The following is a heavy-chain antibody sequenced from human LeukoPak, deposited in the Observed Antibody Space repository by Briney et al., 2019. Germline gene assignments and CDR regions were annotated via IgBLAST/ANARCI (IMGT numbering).Heavy chain of an antibody. CDR2: IYYSGST. J-gene: IGHJ4*02. V-gene: IGHV4-59*08. D-gene: IGHD1-26*01. Sequence: SETLSLTCTVSGGSISSYYWSWIRQPPGEGLEWIGYIYYSGSTNYNPSLKSRVTISVDTSKNQFSLKLSSVTAADTAVYYCARVNLSGSYVWGQGTLVTVSS. CDR1: GGSISSYY. CDR3: ARVNLSGSYV.